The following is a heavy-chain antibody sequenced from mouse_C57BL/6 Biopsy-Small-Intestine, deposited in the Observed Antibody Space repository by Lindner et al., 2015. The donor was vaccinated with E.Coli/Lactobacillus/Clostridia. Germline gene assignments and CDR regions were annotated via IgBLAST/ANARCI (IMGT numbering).Heavy chain of an antibody. D-gene: IGHD1-1*01. V-gene: IGHV10-1*01. CDR1: GFSFNTYA. J-gene: IGHJ4*01. Sequence: QLQESGGGLVQPKGSLKLSCAASGFSFNTYAMNWVRQAPGKGLEWVARIRSKSNNYATYYADSVKDRFTISRDDSESMLYLQMNNLKTEDTAMYYCVRHAVAKDYAMDYWGQGTSVTVSS. CDR2: IRSKSNNYAT. CDR3: VRHAVAKDYAMDY.